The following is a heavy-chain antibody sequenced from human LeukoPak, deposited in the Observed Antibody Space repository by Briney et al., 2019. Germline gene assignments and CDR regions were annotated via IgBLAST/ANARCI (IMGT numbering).Heavy chain of an antibody. D-gene: IGHD1-26*01. CDR3: ARGGEYSGSPFDP. Sequence: SETLSLTCAVYGGSFSGYYWSWIRQPPGEGLEWIGEINHSGSTNYNPSLKSRVTISVDTSKNQFSLKLSSVTAADAAVYYCARGGEYSGSPFDPWGQGTLVTVSS. V-gene: IGHV4-34*01. CDR2: INHSGST. CDR1: GGSFSGYY. J-gene: IGHJ5*02.